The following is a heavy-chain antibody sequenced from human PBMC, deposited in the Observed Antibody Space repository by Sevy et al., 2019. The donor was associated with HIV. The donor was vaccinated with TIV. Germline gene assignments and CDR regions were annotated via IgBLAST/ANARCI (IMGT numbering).Heavy chain of an antibody. D-gene: IGHD2-2*01. V-gene: IGHV3-33*01. CDR1: GFIFSNYG. Sequence: GGSLRLSCAASGFIFSNYGMHWVRQAPGKGLEWVAVIWYDGSNKYYVDSVKGRFTISRDNSKQTLYLQMNSLRVEDTAMFYCARQPTTTLRYGGYCSSTSCYFDYWGLGTLVTVSS. CDR2: IWYDGSNK. CDR3: ARQPTTTLRYGGYCSSTSCYFDY. J-gene: IGHJ4*02.